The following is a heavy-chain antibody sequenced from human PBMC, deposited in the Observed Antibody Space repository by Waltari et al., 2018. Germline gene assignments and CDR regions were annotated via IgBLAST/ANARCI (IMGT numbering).Heavy chain of an antibody. CDR2: IYYSGST. CDR3: ARGAGAVAGHTYFDY. CDR1: GGSVNSASYY. V-gene: IGHV4-61*01. J-gene: IGHJ4*02. D-gene: IGHD6-19*01. Sequence: QVQLQESGPGLVKPSETLSLTCTVSGGSVNSASYYWTWIRQPPGKGLEWIAYIYYSGSTNYNPSLKSRVTISVDTSKTQFSLNLYAVTAADTAVYYCARGAGAVAGHTYFDYWGQGTLVTVSS.